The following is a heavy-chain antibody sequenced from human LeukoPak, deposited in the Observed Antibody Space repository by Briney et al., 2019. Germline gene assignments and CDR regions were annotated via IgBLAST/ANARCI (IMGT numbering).Heavy chain of an antibody. CDR1: GFTFKSYA. CDR2: ISDDGNNK. Sequence: PGGSLRLSCAASGFTFKSYAMHWVRQDPGKGLEWVAVISDDGNNKYYADSVKGRFTISRDNSKNTLYLQMNSLRAEDTAIYYCSGVFYYWGQGTLVTVSS. CDR3: SGVFYY. V-gene: IGHV3-30*04. J-gene: IGHJ4*02.